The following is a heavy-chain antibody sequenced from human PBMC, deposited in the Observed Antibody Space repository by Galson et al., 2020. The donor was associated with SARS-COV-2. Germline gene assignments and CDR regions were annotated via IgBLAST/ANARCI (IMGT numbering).Heavy chain of an antibody. CDR3: ARAGSGSYCHGMDV. CDR2: ISYDGNNT. Sequence: GGSLRLSCAASGFTFSSYAMHWVRQAPGKGLEWVAVISYDGNNTYYADSVKGRFTISRDNSKNTLYLQMNSLRAEDTAVYYCARAGSGSYCHGMDVWGQGTTVPVSS. CDR1: GFTFSSYA. V-gene: IGHV3-30*04. J-gene: IGHJ6*02. D-gene: IGHD1-26*01.